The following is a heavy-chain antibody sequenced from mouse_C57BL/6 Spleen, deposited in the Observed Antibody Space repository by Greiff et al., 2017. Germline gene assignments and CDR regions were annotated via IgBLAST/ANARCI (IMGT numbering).Heavy chain of an antibody. V-gene: IGHV1-53*01. CDR2: INPSNGGT. D-gene: IGHD2-4*01. CDR1: GYTFTSYW. J-gene: IGHJ3*01. CDR3: AREEYDYDAVFAY. Sequence: VQLQQSGTELVKPGASVKLSCKASGYTFTSYWMHWVKQRPGQGLEWIGNINPSNGGTNYNEKFKNKATLTVDKSSSTDYMQLSSLTSEDSAVYYCAREEYDYDAVFAYWGQGTLVTVSA.